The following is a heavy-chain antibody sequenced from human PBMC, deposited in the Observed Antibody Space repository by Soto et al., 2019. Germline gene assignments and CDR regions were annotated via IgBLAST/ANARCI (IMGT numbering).Heavy chain of an antibody. Sequence: ASVKVSCKASGYTFTGYYMHWVRQAPGQGLEWMGWINPNSGGTNYAQKFQGWVTMTRDTSISTAYMELSRLRSDDTAVYYCARTPLRNYYYYGMDVWGQGTTVTVSS. CDR2: INPNSGGT. J-gene: IGHJ6*02. V-gene: IGHV1-2*04. CDR1: GYTFTGYY. CDR3: ARTPLRNYYYYGMDV.